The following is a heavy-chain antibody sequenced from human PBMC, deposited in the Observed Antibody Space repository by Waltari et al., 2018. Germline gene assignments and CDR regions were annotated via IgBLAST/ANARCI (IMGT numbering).Heavy chain of an antibody. CDR2: IFFGGGDS. CDR3: AKDAFGNTYLDH. J-gene: IGHJ4*02. D-gene: IGHD3-10*01. V-gene: IGHV3-30*02. Sequence: QVQLVESGGGVVPPGVSLRLPWSATGFSLRTYGMHWVRQAPGKGLEWVALIFFGGGDSFYADSVRGRFTISRDNSKNTLYLDINSLRLDDTAIYYCAKDAFGNTYLDHWGQGTLVTVSS. CDR1: GFSLRTYG.